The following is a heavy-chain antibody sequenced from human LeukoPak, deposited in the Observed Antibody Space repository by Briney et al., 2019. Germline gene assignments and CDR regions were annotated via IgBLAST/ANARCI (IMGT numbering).Heavy chain of an antibody. CDR2: IQSEGGGGTT. D-gene: IGHD2-15*01. CDR1: GFTFRHYG. Sequence: SGGSLRLSCTISGFTFRHYGLTWFRQAPGKGLEWAGYIQSEGGGGTTRYAAAVVGRFIISRDDSKSVAFLQMNSLKIDDTGVYYCARDVGGRTPFRFWGQGTMVAVSS. CDR3: ARDVGGRTPFRF. V-gene: IGHV3-49*03. J-gene: IGHJ4*02.